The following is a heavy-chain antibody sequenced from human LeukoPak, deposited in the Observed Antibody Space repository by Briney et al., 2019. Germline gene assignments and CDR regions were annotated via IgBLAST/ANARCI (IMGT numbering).Heavy chain of an antibody. CDR1: GFTFSTYW. CDR2: IKEDASEK. J-gene: IGHJ6*03. D-gene: IGHD5-18*01. V-gene: IGHV3-7*01. Sequence: GGSLRLSCAASGFTFSTYWMSWVRQAPGKGLEWVANIKEDASEKYYVDSVKGRFTIPRDNAKNSLHLQMNSLRAEDTAVYYCSRIREDNYGLNYSYFYYMDVWGKGTTVTVSS. CDR3: SRIREDNYGLNYSYFYYMDV.